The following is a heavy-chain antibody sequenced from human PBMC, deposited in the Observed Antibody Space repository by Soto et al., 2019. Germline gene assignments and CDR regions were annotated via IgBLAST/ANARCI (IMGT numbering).Heavy chain of an antibody. CDR1: GGTFSSYA. D-gene: IGHD3-10*01. V-gene: IGHV1-69*13. CDR3: ASKGVTMVRGVIVYYYYGMDV. CDR2: IIPIFGTA. J-gene: IGHJ6*02. Sequence: SVKVSCKASGGTFSSYAISWVRQAPGQGLEWMGGIIPIFGTANYAQKFQGRVTITADESTSTAYMELSSLRSEDTAVYYCASKGVTMVRGVIVYYYYGMDVWGQGTTVTVSS.